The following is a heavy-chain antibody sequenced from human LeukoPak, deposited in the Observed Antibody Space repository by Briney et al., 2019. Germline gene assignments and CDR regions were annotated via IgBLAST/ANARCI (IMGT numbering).Heavy chain of an antibody. CDR1: GGSISSGDYY. Sequence: SQTLSLTCTVSGGSISSGDYYWSWIRQLPGKGLEWIGYIYYSGSTYYNPSLKSRVTISVDTSKNQFSLKLSSVTAADTAVYYCARQSGEDAFDIWGQGTMVTVSS. CDR2: IYYSGST. CDR3: ARQSGEDAFDI. D-gene: IGHD1-26*01. V-gene: IGHV4-31*03. J-gene: IGHJ3*02.